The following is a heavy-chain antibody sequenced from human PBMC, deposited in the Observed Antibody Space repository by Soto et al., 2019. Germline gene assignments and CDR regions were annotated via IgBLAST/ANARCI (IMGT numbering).Heavy chain of an antibody. J-gene: IGHJ6*02. V-gene: IGHV4-59*01. CDR1: GGSISDFY. CDR3: ARGGGYDFRSSQAPPIDV. CDR2: LYYTGST. D-gene: IGHD3-3*01. Sequence: TLSLTCNVSGGSISDFYWSWIRQSPGKRLEWIGYLYYTGSTNYNPALKSRVTISLDTSKNQFSPKVRSVTAADTAVYYCARGGGYDFRSSQAPPIDVWGQGTTVTVSS.